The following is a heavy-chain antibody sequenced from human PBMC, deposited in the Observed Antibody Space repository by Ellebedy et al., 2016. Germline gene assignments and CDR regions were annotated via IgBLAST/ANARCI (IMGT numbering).Heavy chain of an antibody. V-gene: IGHV7-4-1*02. D-gene: IGHD1-1*01. CDR2: INTNTGNP. CDR3: ARDPHDFGDPHYYYLDV. J-gene: IGHJ6*03. Sequence: ASVKVSCKASGYSFTDYALNWVRQAPGQGLEWLGWINTNTGNPTYAQGFSGRFVFSLDSSVNTAFLQISSLKAEDTAVYYCARDPHDFGDPHYYYLDVWGKGTTVTVSS. CDR1: GYSFTDYA.